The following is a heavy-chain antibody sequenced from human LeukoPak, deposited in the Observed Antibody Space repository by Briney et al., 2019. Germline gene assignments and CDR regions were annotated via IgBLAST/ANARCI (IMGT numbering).Heavy chain of an antibody. D-gene: IGHD2/OR15-2a*01. J-gene: IGHJ3*02. CDR2: ISAGGDGT. V-gene: IGHV3-23*01. CDR1: GFKLSSYM. Sequence: GGSLRLSCAASGFKLSSYMLNWVRQAPGKGLEWVSGISAGGDGTYHADPVKGRFTISRDNSKNTLFLQMNNLRAEDTAKYYCAKSLLTTAAGTGRAFDIWGQGTMVTVSS. CDR3: AKSLLTTAAGTGRAFDI.